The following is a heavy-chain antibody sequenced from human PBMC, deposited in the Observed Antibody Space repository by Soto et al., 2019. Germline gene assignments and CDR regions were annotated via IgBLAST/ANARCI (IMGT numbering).Heavy chain of an antibody. V-gene: IGHV5-51*01. Sequence: GESLKISCKGSGYSFTSYWIGWVRQMPGKGLEWMGIIYPGDSDTRYSPSFQGQVTISADKSISTAYLQLSSLKASDTAMYYCARHEGIAVAGSEGDYWGQGTLVTVSS. J-gene: IGHJ4*02. CDR1: GYSFTSYW. CDR2: IYPGDSDT. D-gene: IGHD6-19*01. CDR3: ARHEGIAVAGSEGDY.